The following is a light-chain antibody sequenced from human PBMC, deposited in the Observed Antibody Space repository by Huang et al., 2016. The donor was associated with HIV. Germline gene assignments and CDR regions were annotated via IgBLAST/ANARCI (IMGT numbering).Light chain of an antibody. CDR2: MGS. CDR1: QSLLHSKGFTY. V-gene: IGKV2-28*01. J-gene: IGKJ4*01. Sequence: DIVMTQSPLSLPVTPGEPASISCRSSQSLLHSKGFTYLDWSLQKPGQSPQLLIYMGSNRASGVPDRFSGSGSGTDFTLRISRVEAEDVGVYYCMQALQTPLTFGGGTKVEIK. CDR3: MQALQTPLT.